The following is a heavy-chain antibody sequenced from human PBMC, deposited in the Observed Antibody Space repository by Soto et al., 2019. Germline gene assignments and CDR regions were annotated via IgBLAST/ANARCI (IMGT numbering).Heavy chain of an antibody. CDR1: GGSFSGYY. J-gene: IGHJ5*02. CDR2: INHSGST. V-gene: IGHV4-34*01. CDR3: ARGIAAAHLGWFDP. Sequence: QVQLQQWGAGLLKPSETLSLTCAVYGGSFSGYYWSWIRQPPGKGLGWIGEINHSGSTNYNPSLKSRVTISVDTSKHQFSLKLSSVTAADTAVYYCARGIAAAHLGWFDPWGQGTLVTVSS. D-gene: IGHD6-13*01.